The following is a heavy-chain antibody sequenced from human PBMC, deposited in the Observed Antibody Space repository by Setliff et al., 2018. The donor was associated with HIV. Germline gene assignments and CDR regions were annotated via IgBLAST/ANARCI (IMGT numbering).Heavy chain of an antibody. CDR1: GYSFTTYA. CDR2: IIPIFGTA. CDR3: ATGIRVTGSDYFDY. J-gene: IGHJ4*02. D-gene: IGHD3-10*01. V-gene: IGHV1-69*13. Sequence: ASVKVSCKASGYSFTTYAISWVRQAPGQGLEWMGWIIPIFGTANYAQKFQGRVTITADESTSTAYMELSSLRSEDTAVYYCATGIRVTGSDYFDYWGQGTLVTVSS.